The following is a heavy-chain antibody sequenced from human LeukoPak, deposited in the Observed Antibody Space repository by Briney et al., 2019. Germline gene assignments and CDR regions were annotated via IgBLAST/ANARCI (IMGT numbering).Heavy chain of an antibody. V-gene: IGHV1-46*01. CDR2: INPSDGKT. CDR3: AKDLGPVALNGGDY. D-gene: IGHD6-19*01. CDR1: GYTFTNYY. Sequence: ASVKVSCKASGYTFTNYYMHWVRQAPGQGLEWMGIINPSDGKTSYAQKFQGRVTMTRDTSTSTVYMELNSLRPDDTAVYYCAKDLGPVALNGGDYWGQGTLVTVSS. J-gene: IGHJ4*02.